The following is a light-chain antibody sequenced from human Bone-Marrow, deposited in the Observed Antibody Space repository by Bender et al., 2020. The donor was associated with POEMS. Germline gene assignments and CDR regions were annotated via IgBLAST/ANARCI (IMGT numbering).Light chain of an antibody. Sequence: QSALAQPRSVSESPGHSVTISCTGTSSDIGNYNSVSWYQQHPGRAPKLIIYDVTKRPSGVPDRFSGSKSGNTASLSISGLQADDEAAYYCSSFTNRNSMLFGGGTKVTVL. CDR3: SSFTNRNSML. CDR1: SSDIGNYNS. J-gene: IGLJ2*01. CDR2: DVT. V-gene: IGLV2-11*01.